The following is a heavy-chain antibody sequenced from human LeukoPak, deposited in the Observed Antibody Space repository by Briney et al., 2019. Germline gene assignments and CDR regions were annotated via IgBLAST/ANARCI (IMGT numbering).Heavy chain of an antibody. V-gene: IGHV2-70*01. CDR2: IDWDDDK. CDR3: ARYYDSSGHFDY. J-gene: IGHJ4*02. CDR1: GFSLSTSGMC. D-gene: IGHD3-22*01. Sequence: SGPALVKPPQTLTLTCTFSGFSLSTSGMCVSWIRQPPGKALEWLALIDWDDDKYYSTSLKTRLTISKDTSKNQVVLTMTNMDPVDTATYYCARYYDSSGHFDYWGQGTLVTVSS.